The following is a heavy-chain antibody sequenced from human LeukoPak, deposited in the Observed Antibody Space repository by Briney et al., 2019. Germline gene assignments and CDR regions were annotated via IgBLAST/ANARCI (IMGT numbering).Heavy chain of an antibody. CDR2: INPNSGGT. Sequence: GASVKVSCKASGYTFTAYYIHWVRQAPGQGLEWMGWINPNSGGTNSAQKFRGRVTMTRDTSISTAYMELSRLTSDDTAMYFCARHRRVGGWFYFDYWGQGTLVTASS. V-gene: IGHV1-2*02. CDR3: ARHRRVGGWFYFDY. J-gene: IGHJ4*02. D-gene: IGHD6-19*01. CDR1: GYTFTAYY.